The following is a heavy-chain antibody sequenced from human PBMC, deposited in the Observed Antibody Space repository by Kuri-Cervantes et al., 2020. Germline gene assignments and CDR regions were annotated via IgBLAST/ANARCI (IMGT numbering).Heavy chain of an antibody. CDR1: GGSFSGYY. CDR3: ARKLIVGSRDFDY. J-gene: IGHJ4*02. D-gene: IGHD1-26*01. CDR2: INHSGST. Sequence: SQTLSLTCAVYGGSFSGYYWSWIRQPPGKGLEWIGEINHSGSTYYNPSLKSRVTISVDTSKNQFSLKLSSVTAADTAVYYCARKLIVGSRDFDYWGQGTLVTDSS. V-gene: IGHV4-34*01.